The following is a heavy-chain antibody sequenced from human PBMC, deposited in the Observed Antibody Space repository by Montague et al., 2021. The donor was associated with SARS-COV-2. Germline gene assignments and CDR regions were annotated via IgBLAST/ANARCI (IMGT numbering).Heavy chain of an antibody. V-gene: IGHV3-74*01. CDR3: VRDGGDDKHDWGFDL. J-gene: IGHJ2*01. Sequence: SLRLSCAASGFNFPRYCMHWVRQTPGQGLEWVARICDGVRRISYADSVRDRFTVSRDNAKNTLSLLMNNLRGEDTAVYYCVRDGGDDKHDWGFDLWGRGTLVTVSS. CDR2: ICDGVRRI. D-gene: IGHD2-21*02. CDR1: GFNFPRYC.